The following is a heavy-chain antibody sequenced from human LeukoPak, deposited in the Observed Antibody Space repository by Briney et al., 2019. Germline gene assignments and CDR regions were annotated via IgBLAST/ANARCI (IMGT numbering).Heavy chain of an antibody. Sequence: ASVKVSCKASGYTFTSYYMHWVRQAPGQGLEWMGIINPSGGSTSYAQKFQGRVTITADTSTDTAYMELSSLRSEDTAVYYCATAPLFIAVAGTSGYWGQGTLVTVSS. V-gene: IGHV1-46*01. CDR1: GYTFTSYY. CDR3: ATAPLFIAVAGTSGY. D-gene: IGHD6-19*01. CDR2: INPSGGST. J-gene: IGHJ4*02.